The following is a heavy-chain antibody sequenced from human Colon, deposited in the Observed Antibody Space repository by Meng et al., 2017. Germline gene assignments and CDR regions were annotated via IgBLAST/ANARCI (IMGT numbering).Heavy chain of an antibody. CDR1: GFTFSRYA. Sequence: GESLKISCAASGFTFSRYAMHWVRRAPGKGLEWLSFISYDATNSDSADSVKGRFTISRDKSKDTLYLQMNSLRPDDTAMYYCAKGAGPTAFYGMDVWGQGTTVTVSS. V-gene: IGHV3-30-3*01. CDR2: ISYDATNS. J-gene: IGHJ6*02. CDR3: AKGAGPTAFYGMDV.